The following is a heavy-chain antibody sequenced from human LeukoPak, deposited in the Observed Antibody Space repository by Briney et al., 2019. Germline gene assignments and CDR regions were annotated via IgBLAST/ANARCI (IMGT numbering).Heavy chain of an antibody. CDR2: IYYSGST. V-gene: IGHV4-59*01. Sequence: SETLSLTCTVSGGSISSYYWSWIRQPPGKGLEWIGYIYYSGSTNYNPSLKSRVTISVDTSKNQFSLKLSSVTAADTAVYYRARAPFHYGGYGYYFDYWGQGTLVTVSS. D-gene: IGHD5-12*01. CDR1: GGSISSYY. J-gene: IGHJ4*02. CDR3: ARAPFHYGGYGYYFDY.